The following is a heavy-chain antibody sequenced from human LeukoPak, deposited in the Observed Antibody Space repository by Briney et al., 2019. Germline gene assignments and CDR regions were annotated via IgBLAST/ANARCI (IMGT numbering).Heavy chain of an antibody. CDR2: INYGGST. CDR1: GGSISSYY. J-gene: IGHJ6*02. D-gene: IGHD2-2*01. V-gene: IGHV4-59*01. CDR3: AGLGYCSSTKCYAGFYYGLDV. Sequence: SETLSLTCTVSGGSISSYYWSWIRQPPGKGLEWIGYINYGGSTSYNPSLKSRVAISVDTSKNQFSLKLSSVTAADTAVYSCAGLGYCSSTKCYAGFYYGLDVWGQGTTVTVSS.